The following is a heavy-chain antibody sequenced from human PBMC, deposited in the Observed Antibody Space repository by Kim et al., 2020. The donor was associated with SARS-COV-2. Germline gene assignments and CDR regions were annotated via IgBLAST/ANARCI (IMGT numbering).Heavy chain of an antibody. CDR2: IYYSGST. CDR3: ARGPTFFTMVRGVIPDGM. Sequence: SETLSLTCTVSGGSISSYYWSWIRQPPGKGLEWIGYIYYSGSTNYNPSLKSRVTISVDTSKNQFSLKLSSVTAADTAVYYCARGPTFFTMVRGVIPDGM. CDR1: GGSISSYY. J-gene: IGHJ6*01. D-gene: IGHD3-10*01. V-gene: IGHV4-59*01.